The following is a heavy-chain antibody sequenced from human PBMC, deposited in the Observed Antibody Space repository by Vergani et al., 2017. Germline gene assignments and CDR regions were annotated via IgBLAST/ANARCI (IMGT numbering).Heavy chain of an antibody. V-gene: IGHV1-2*02. CDR3: ARGKYFDWLLYRVSGY. Sequence: QVQLVQSGAEVKKPGASVKVSCKASGYTFTGYYMHWVRQAPGQGLEWMGWINPNSGGTNYAQKFQGRVTMTRATSISTAYMELSRLRSDDTAVYYCARGKYFDWLLYRVSGYWGQGTLVTVSS. CDR1: GYTFTGYY. D-gene: IGHD3-9*01. CDR2: INPNSGGT. J-gene: IGHJ4*02.